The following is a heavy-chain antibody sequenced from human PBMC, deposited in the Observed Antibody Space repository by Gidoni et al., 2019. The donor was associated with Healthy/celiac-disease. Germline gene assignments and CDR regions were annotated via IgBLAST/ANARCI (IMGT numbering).Heavy chain of an antibody. CDR3: AKDGGYYYETLSFIDY. V-gene: IGHV3-30*18. J-gene: IGHJ4*02. Sequence: QVQLVESGGGVVQPGRSLRLSCAASGFPFSSYGMHWVRQAPGKGLEWVAVISYDGSNKYYADSVKGRFTISRDNSKNTLYLQMNSLRAEDTAVYYCAKDGGYYYETLSFIDYWGQGTLVTVSS. CDR1: GFPFSSYG. CDR2: ISYDGSNK. D-gene: IGHD3-22*01.